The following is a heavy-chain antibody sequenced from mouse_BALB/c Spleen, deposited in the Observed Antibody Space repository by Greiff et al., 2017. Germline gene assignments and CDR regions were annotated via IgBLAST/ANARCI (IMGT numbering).Heavy chain of an antibody. V-gene: IGHV1S22*01. CDR1: GYTFTSYW. CDR2: IYPGSGST. D-gene: IGHD1-1*01. Sequence: LKQPGSELVRPGASVKLSCKASGYTFTSYWMHWVKQRPGQGLEWIGNIYPGSGSTNYDEKFKSKATLTVDTSSSTAYMQLSSLTSEDSAVYYCTTVTFDYWGQGTTLTVSS. CDR3: TTVTFDY. J-gene: IGHJ2*01.